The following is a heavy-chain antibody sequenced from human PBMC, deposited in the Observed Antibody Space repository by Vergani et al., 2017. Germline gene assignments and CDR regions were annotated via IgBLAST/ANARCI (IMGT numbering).Heavy chain of an antibody. D-gene: IGHD6-13*01. J-gene: IGHJ6*03. V-gene: IGHV4-34*01. Sequence: QVQLQQWGAGLLKPSETLSLTCAVYGGSFSGYYWSWIRQPPGKGLEWIGEINHSGSTNYNPSLKSRVTISVDTSKNQFSLKLSSVTAADTAVYYCARGRIAAAGHYYYYMDVWGKGP. CDR1: GGSFSGYY. CDR2: INHSGST. CDR3: ARGRIAAAGHYYYYMDV.